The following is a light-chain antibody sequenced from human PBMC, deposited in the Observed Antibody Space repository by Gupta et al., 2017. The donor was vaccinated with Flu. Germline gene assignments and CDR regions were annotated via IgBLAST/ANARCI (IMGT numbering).Light chain of an antibody. CDR2: GAS. CDR1: QIVNSNH. CDR3: HQDYTSNT. J-gene: IGKJ3*01. V-gene: IGKV3-20*01. Sequence: EIVLTQSPGTLSLSPGYIATLSCRASQIVNSNHLAWYQQKPGQAPRLLISGASSRADGITDRFSGCGVCEDFTHTSSRPEDEAFGVYYGHQDYTSNTFGHGTKVDIK.